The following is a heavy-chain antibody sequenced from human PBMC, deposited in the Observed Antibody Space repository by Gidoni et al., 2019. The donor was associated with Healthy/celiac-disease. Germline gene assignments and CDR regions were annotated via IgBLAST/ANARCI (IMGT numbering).Heavy chain of an antibody. V-gene: IGHV3-15*01. CDR2: IKSKTDGGTT. J-gene: IGHJ4*02. D-gene: IGHD6-13*01. CDR1: GFTFSTAW. CDR3: TTAPLWGAAAATGY. Sequence: EVQLVESGGGLVKPGGSLRLSCAASGFTFSTAWMSWVRQAPGKGLEWVGRIKSKTDGGTTDYAAPVKGRFTISRDDSKNTLYLQMNSLKTEDTAVYYCTTAPLWGAAAATGYWGQGTLVTVSS.